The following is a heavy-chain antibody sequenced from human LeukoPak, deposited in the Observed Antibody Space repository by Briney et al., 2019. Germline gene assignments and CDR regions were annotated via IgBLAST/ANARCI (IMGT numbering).Heavy chain of an antibody. D-gene: IGHD4-17*01. CDR1: GGSISSSSYY. CDR2: IYYSGVT. V-gene: IGHV4-61*05. J-gene: IGHJ3*02. Sequence: SETLSLTCTVSGGSISSSSYYWGWIRQPPGKGLEWIGYIYYSGVTYYNPSLKSRVTMSVDTSKNQFSLKLSSVTAADTAVYYCAIDYGDFHDAFDIWGQGTMVTVSS. CDR3: AIDYGDFHDAFDI.